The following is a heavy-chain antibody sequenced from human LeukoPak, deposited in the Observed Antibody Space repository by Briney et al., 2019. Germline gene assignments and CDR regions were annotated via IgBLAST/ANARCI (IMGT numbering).Heavy chain of an antibody. Sequence: GSLRLSCAASGFTFSSYWMHWVRQAPGKGLVWVSRINSDGSTTSYADSVKGRFTISRDNAKNTLYLQMNSLRAGDTAVYYCARETADDAFDIWGQGTMVTVSS. CDR2: INSDGSTT. J-gene: IGHJ3*02. CDR3: ARETADDAFDI. D-gene: IGHD1-14*01. CDR1: GFTFSSYW. V-gene: IGHV3-74*01.